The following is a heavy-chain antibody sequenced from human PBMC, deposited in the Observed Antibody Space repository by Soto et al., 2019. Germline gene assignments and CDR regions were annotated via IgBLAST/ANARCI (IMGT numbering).Heavy chain of an antibody. D-gene: IGHD2-21*01. V-gene: IGHV3-13*04. CDR3: ARRIIRSSSGHTWFDS. J-gene: IGHJ5*01. CDR2: SGIAGDS. Sequence: GGSLRLSCVGSGFMFSDYDIHWVRQSTGKGLEWVSGSGIAGDSSQSDPVKGRFTVSQDNARNSLFLQMNSLRVGDTAIYYCARRIIRSSSGHTWFDSWGQGILVTVSS. CDR1: GFMFSDYD.